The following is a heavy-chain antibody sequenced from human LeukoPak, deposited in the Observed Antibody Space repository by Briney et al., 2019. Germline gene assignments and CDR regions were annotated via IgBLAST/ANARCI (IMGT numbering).Heavy chain of an antibody. CDR3: ARDRDPVTIRYYGMDV. CDR2: IWYDGSNK. J-gene: IGHJ6*02. CDR1: GFTFSSYS. V-gene: IGHV3-33*01. Sequence: PGGSLRLSCAASGFTFSSYSMHWVRQAPGKGLEWVAVIWYDGSNKYYADSVKGRFTISRDNSKNTLYLQMNSLRAEDTAVYYCARDRDPVTIRYYGMDVWGQGTTVTVSS. D-gene: IGHD4-17*01.